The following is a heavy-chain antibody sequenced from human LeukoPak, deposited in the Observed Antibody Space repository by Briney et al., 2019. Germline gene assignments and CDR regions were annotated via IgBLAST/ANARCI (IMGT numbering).Heavy chain of an antibody. J-gene: IGHJ2*01. CDR2: IYYGGST. D-gene: IGHD6-13*01. CDR3: ARVYYSNSYDYWYFDL. CDR1: GGSISSRSYY. V-gene: IGHV4-39*07. Sequence: PSETLSLTCTVSGGSISSRSYYWGWIRQPPGKGLEWIGIIYYGGSTNYNPSLKSRVTISVDTSKNQFSLKLSSVTAADTAVYYCARVYYSNSYDYWYFDLWGRGTLVTVSS.